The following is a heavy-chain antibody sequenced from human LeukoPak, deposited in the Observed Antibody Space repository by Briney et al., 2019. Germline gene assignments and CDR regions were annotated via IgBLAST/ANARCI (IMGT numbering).Heavy chain of an antibody. CDR3: ARDNELLLDRSAFDI. V-gene: IGHV3-21*01. Sequence: PGGSLRLSCAASGFTFSSYSMNWVRQAPGEGLEWVSSISSSSYIYYADSVKGRFTISRDNAKNSLYLQMNSLRAEDTAVYYCARDNELLLDRSAFDIWGQGTMLTVSS. CDR2: ISSSSYI. D-gene: IGHD2-15*01. J-gene: IGHJ3*02. CDR1: GFTFSSYS.